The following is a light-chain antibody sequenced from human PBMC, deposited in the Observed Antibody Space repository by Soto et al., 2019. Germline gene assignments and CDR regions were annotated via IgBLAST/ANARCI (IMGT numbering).Light chain of an antibody. Sequence: DIQMTQSPSTLSASVGDTVTITCRASQSISTWLAWYQQKPGKAPKLLIYKASSLESGVPSRFSGSGSGTEFTITISSLEPADFASYYCQQYNSYSATFGQGTKVEI. J-gene: IGKJ1*01. CDR2: KAS. V-gene: IGKV1-5*03. CDR3: QQYNSYSAT. CDR1: QSISTW.